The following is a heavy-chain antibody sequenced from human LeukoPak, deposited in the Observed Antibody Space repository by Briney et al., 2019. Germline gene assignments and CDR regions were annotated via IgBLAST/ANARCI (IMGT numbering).Heavy chain of an antibody. J-gene: IGHJ4*02. V-gene: IGHV3-53*01. CDR2: IYSGGST. CDR3: ARASYYSDFDY. CDR1: GFTVSSNY. D-gene: IGHD3-10*01. Sequence: PGGSLRLSCAASGFTVSSNYMSWVRQAPGKGLEWVSVIYSGGSTYYADSVKGRFTISRDHSQHTLYLQMNSLSAEDTAVYYCARASYYSDFDYWGQGTLVTVSS.